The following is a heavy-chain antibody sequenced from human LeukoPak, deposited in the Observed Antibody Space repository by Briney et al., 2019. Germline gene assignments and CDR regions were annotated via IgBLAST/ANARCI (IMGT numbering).Heavy chain of an antibody. CDR1: GYTFTGYY. CDR3: ATYYDSGVHAFQI. D-gene: IGHD3-22*01. Sequence: ASVKVSCKASGYTFTGYYIHWVRQAPGQGLEWMGYINPNTGGTYYAQKFQDRVTVTRDTSISTAYMGLNRLTSDDTAVYYCATYYDSGVHAFQIWGQGTMVTVSS. CDR2: INPNTGGT. V-gene: IGHV1-2*02. J-gene: IGHJ3*02.